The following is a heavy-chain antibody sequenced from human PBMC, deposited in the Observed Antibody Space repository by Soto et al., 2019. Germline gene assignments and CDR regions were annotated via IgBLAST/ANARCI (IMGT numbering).Heavy chain of an antibody. V-gene: IGHV3-11*04. J-gene: IGHJ6*02. CDR2: ISSSHI. D-gene: IGHD2-21*02. CDR1: GFTFSDYY. Sequence: QVQLVESGGGLVKPGGSLRLSCAASGFTFSDYYMSWIRQAPGKGLEWVSSISSSHIYFADPVKGRFTISRDNAKKSLNLQMNSLRAEDTAVYYCARGGMVTQGIDYYGLDVWGQGTTVTVS. CDR3: ARGGMVTQGIDYYGLDV.